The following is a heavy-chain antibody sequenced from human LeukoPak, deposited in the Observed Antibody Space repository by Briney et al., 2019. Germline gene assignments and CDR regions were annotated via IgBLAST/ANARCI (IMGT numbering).Heavy chain of an antibody. CDR1: GFTFSDYY. CDR3: ARGRIFGVVPKGVFDI. D-gene: IGHD3-3*01. CDR2: ISSSGSAT. J-gene: IGHJ3*02. Sequence: KPGGSLRLSCAASGFTFSDYYMSWIRQAPGKGLEWVSYISSSGSATYYADSVKGRFTISRDNTKNSLYLQMNSLRAEDTAVYYCARGRIFGVVPKGVFDIWGQGTMVTVSS. V-gene: IGHV3-11*04.